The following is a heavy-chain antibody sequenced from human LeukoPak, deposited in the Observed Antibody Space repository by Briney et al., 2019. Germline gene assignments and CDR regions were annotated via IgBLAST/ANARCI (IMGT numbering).Heavy chain of an antibody. D-gene: IGHD3-10*01. V-gene: IGHV3-9*01. J-gene: IGHJ6*02. CDR1: GFTFDDYA. CDR2: ISWNSGSI. Sequence: QSGGSLRLSCAASGFTFDDYAMHWVRQAPGKGLEWVSGISWNSGSIGYADSVKGRFTISRENAKNSLYLQMASLRGDDTALYYCAKASTGMNYGSGSYQSRLYYYAMDVWGQGTTVTVSS. CDR3: AKASTGMNYGSGSYQSRLYYYAMDV.